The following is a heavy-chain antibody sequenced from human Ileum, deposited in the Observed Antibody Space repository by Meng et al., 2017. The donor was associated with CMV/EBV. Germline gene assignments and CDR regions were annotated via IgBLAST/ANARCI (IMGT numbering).Heavy chain of an antibody. Sequence: YGFTLSRYDMHWVSQAPGKGLEWVAVISYDGSNKYYADSVKGRFTISRDNSKNTLYLQMNSLRAEDTAVYYCARRDHSSSWYYFDYWGQGTLVTVSS. CDR2: ISYDGSNK. J-gene: IGHJ4*02. V-gene: IGHV3-30*04. CDR3: ARRDHSSSWYYFDY. D-gene: IGHD6-13*01. CDR1: GFTLSRYD.